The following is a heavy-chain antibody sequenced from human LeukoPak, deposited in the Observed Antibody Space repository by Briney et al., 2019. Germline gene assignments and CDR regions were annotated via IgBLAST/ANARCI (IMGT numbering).Heavy chain of an antibody. V-gene: IGHV1-18*01. J-gene: IGHJ4*02. CDR3: ARDAPRNIRGIDY. D-gene: IGHD1/OR15-1a*01. CDR1: GYTFTSYG. Sequence: GASVKVSCKASGYTFTSYGISWVRQAPGQGLEWMGWISTFNGNTNYAQKLQGRVTMTTDTSTSTAYMELGSLRSDDTAVYYCARDAPRNIRGIDYWGQGTLVTVSS. CDR2: ISTFNGNT.